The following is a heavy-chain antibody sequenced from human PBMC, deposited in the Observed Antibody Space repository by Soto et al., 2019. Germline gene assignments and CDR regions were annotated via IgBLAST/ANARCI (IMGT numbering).Heavy chain of an antibody. V-gene: IGHV1-3*01. J-gene: IGHJ5*02. CDR3: ADQRGYSYAFDP. D-gene: IGHD5-18*01. CDR1: GYTFTSYA. CDR2: INDGNGNT. Sequence: QVQLVQSGAEVKKPGASGKVSCKASGYTFTSYAMHWVRQAPGQRLEWMGWINDGNGNTKYSQKFQGRVTITRDTSARTAYMELSSLRSEDTAVYYCADQRGYSYAFDPWGQGTLVTVSS.